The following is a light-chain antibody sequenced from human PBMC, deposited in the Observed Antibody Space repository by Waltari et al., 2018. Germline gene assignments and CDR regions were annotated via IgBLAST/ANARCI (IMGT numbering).Light chain of an antibody. CDR2: WAS. J-gene: IGKJ1*01. CDR1: QSVLYSSNTKNY. Sequence: DIVMTQSPDSLAVSLGERATINSKSSQSVLYSSNTKNYLAWYQQKPGQPPKLLLYWASTRESGVLDRFSGSGSGTDFTLTISSLQAEDVAVYYCQQYYSTPWTFGQGTKVEIK. CDR3: QQYYSTPWT. V-gene: IGKV4-1*01.